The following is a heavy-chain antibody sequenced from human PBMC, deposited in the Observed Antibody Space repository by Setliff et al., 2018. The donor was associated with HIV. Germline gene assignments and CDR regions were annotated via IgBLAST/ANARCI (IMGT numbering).Heavy chain of an antibody. J-gene: IGHJ3*01. V-gene: IGHV1-2*02. CDR2: INPKDGST. CDR1: GYTFTTYY. Sequence: GASVKVSCKASGYTFTTYYIHWIRQAPGQGLEWMGIINPKDGSTNYAQNFQGRVTMTRDTSSSTAYMELSRLRSDDTAVYYCATKVYCTNGVCLDAFDLWGQGTMVTVSS. D-gene: IGHD2-8*01. CDR3: ATKVYCTNGVCLDAFDL.